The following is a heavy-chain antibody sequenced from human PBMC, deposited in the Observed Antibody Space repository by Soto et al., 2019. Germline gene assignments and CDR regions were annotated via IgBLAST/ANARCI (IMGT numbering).Heavy chain of an antibody. V-gene: IGHV4-39*07. CDR1: GGSISSISYY. Sequence: SQTLSLPWTVFGGSISSISYYRGWIRKPPGKGLEWIGSIYYSGSTYYNPSLKSRVTISVDTSKNQFSLNLSSVTAADTAVYYCARDGYYYDSSGYQRVYYFDYWGQGTLVTVSS. CDR3: ARDGYYYDSSGYQRVYYFDY. D-gene: IGHD3-22*01. CDR2: IYYSGST. J-gene: IGHJ4*02.